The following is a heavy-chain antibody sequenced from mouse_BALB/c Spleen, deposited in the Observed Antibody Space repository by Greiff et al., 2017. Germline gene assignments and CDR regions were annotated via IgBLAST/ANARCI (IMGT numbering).Heavy chain of an antibody. D-gene: IGHD1-1*01. Sequence: QVQLQQSGPGLVAPSQSLSITCTVSGFSLTSYGVHWVRQPPGKGLEWLGVIWAGGSTNYNSALMSRLSISKDNSKSQVFLKMNSLQTDDTAMYYCARPYYGSTYAMDYWGQGTSVTVSS. CDR2: IWAGGST. CDR1: GFSLTSYG. CDR3: ARPYYGSTYAMDY. J-gene: IGHJ4*01. V-gene: IGHV2-9*02.